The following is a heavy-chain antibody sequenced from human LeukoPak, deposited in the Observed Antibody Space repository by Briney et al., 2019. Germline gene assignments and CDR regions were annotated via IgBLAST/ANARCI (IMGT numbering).Heavy chain of an antibody. D-gene: IGHD3-22*01. CDR1: GYTLTELS. J-gene: IGHJ4*02. Sequence: ASVKVSCKVSGYTLTELSMHWVRQAPGKGLEWMGGFDPEDDETIYAQKFQGRVTMTEDTSTDTAYMELSSLRPEDTAVYYCATAGDYYDSPLDYWGQGTLVTVSS. V-gene: IGHV1-24*01. CDR2: FDPEDDET. CDR3: ATAGDYYDSPLDY.